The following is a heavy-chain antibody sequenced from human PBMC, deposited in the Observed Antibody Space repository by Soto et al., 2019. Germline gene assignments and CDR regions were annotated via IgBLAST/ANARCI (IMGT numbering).Heavy chain of an antibody. D-gene: IGHD2-15*01. CDR3: ARDAGLQCTGNRCYYSFDP. V-gene: IGHV1-3*05. CDR1: GYIFTSYA. J-gene: IGHJ5*02. CDR2: INVANGNK. Sequence: QAQLVQSGAEENKPGASVKVSCKASGYIFTSYAMHWVRQAPGQRREWMGWINVANGNKKYSQNLQGRVTISRDTSASTAYTELTSLRSEDTAVYYCARDAGLQCTGNRCYYSFDPWGQGTLVTVS.